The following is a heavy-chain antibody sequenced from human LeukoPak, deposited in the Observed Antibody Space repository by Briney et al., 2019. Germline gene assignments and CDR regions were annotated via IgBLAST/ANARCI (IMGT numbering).Heavy chain of an antibody. CDR2: NSESGGST. CDR1: GFSFSSYA. Sequence: GSLRLSCAASGFSFSSYAMTWVRQAPGKGLEWVSINSESGGSTYYADSVWGRFTISRDNSKNTVFLQMNSLRAEDTAVYYCAKARSGDKRITILPVDYWGQGTLVTVSS. D-gene: IGHD3-9*01. J-gene: IGHJ4*02. CDR3: AKARSGDKRITILPVDY. V-gene: IGHV3-23*01.